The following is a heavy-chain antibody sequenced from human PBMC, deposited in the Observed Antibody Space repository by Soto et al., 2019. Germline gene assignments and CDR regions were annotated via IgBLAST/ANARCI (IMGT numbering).Heavy chain of an antibody. CDR2: IWSDGSNQ. CDR1: AFTFSRHG. CDR3: ARERPFGENTHNYMAV. V-gene: IGHV3-33*01. Sequence: QVQLVESGGGVVQPGGSLRLSCAASAFTFSRHGMHWVRQAPGKGLQWVGVIWSDGSNQRYAESVKGRFTISRDNSKNRLYLKMNARRAEKRAVYYCARERPFGENTHNYMAVWATGSRSPSP. J-gene: IGHJ6*03. D-gene: IGHD3-10*01.